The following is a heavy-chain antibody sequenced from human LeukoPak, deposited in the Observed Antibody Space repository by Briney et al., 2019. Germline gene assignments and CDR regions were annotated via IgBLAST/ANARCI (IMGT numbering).Heavy chain of an antibody. Sequence: SETLSLTCAVYGGSLSGYYWSWIRQPPGKGLEWIGEINHSGSTNYNPSLKSRVTISVDTSKNQFSLKLSSVTAADTAVYYCARGTGIAARPRNWFDPWGQGTLVTVSS. CDR1: GGSLSGYY. D-gene: IGHD6-6*01. J-gene: IGHJ5*02. CDR2: INHSGST. CDR3: ARGTGIAARPRNWFDP. V-gene: IGHV4-34*01.